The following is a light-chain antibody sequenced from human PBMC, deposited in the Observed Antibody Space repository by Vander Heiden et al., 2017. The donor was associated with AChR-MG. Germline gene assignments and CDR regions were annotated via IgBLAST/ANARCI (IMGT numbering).Light chain of an antibody. CDR1: QCISSY. CDR2: AAS. J-gene: IGKJ1*01. CDR3: RQYDSCPWT. V-gene: IGKV1D-8*01. Sequence: IWMTQSPSLLPASTGDRATISCRMSQCISSYLSWYQQKPGKAPELLIYAASTLRSGVPSRFSGSGSGTDFTLTISCLQSEDFATYYCRQYDSCPWTFGQGTKVEIK.